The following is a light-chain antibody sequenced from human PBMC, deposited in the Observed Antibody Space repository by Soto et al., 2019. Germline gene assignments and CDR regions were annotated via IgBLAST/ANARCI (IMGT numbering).Light chain of an antibody. CDR1: QSISTW. CDR2: KAS. J-gene: IGKJ4*01. Sequence: DIQMTQSPSTLSASVGDRVTITCRASQSISTWLAWYQPKPGKAPKLLIYKASSLESGVSSRFSGSGSGTEFTLTISSLQPDDFATYYCQQYNTYPLTFGGGTTVEIK. CDR3: QQYNTYPLT. V-gene: IGKV1-5*03.